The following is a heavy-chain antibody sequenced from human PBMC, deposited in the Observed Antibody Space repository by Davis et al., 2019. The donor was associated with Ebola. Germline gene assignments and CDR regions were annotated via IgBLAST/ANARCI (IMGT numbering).Heavy chain of an antibody. Sequence: GESLKISCKASGYKFDTSWIGWVRQMPGKGLEWMGIIYPGDSDTRYSPSFQGQVTISADKSISTAYLQWSSLKASDTAIYYCARRYYGLGSSGMDVWGQGTTVTVSS. CDR1: GYKFDTSW. V-gene: IGHV5-51*01. D-gene: IGHD3-10*01. CDR2: IYPGDSDT. CDR3: ARRYYGLGSSGMDV. J-gene: IGHJ6*02.